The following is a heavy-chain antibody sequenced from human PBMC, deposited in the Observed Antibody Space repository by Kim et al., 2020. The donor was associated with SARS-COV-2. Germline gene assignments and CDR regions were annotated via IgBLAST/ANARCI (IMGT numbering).Heavy chain of an antibody. CDR2: IKQDGSEK. CDR1: GFTFSSYW. V-gene: IGHV3-7*01. J-gene: IGHJ3*02. Sequence: GGSLRLSCAASGFTFSSYWMSWVRQAPGKGLEWVANIKQDGSEKYYVDSVKGRFTISRDNAKNSLYLQMNSLRAEDTAVYYCARDGGEMEDYYDSSQNGNPFVIW. D-gene: IGHD3-22*01. CDR3: ARDGGEMEDYYDSSQNGNPFVI.